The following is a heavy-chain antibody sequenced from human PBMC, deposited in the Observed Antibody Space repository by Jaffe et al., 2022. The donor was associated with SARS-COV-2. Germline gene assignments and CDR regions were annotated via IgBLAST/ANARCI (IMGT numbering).Heavy chain of an antibody. J-gene: IGHJ4*02. V-gene: IGHV3-74*03. Sequence: EVQLVESGGGLVQPGGSLRLSCAASGFTVSGFWMHWVRQAPGKGLVWVSRIKSDGTTTYADSVKGRFTVSRDNAKNTLYLQVNSLRAEDTAVYYCARVRGGDIAAADYWGQGTLLTVSS. CDR3: ARVRGGDIAAADY. D-gene: IGHD6-13*01. CDR1: GFTVSGFW. CDR2: IKSDGTT.